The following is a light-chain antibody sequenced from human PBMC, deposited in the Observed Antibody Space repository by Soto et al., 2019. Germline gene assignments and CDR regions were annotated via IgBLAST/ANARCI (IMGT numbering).Light chain of an antibody. Sequence: DIQMTQSPSTLSASVGDRVTITCRASQSISSWLAWYQQKPGKAPKLLIYKASTLQSGVPSRFSGSGSGTEFTLTISSLQPDDFATYYCQQYNSYSTWTFGQGSNVAI. CDR1: QSISSW. CDR2: KAS. J-gene: IGKJ1*01. V-gene: IGKV1-5*03. CDR3: QQYNSYSTWT.